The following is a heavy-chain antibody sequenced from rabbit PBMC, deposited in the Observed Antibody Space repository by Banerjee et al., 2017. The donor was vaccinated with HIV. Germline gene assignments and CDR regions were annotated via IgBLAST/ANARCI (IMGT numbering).Heavy chain of an antibody. CDR2: ITADTGRS. CDR3: ARGFGGAGYGVAYSNL. Sequence: QSLEETGGGLVQPGASLTLTCTASGFTFSSYWMSWVRQAPGKGLEWIGIITADTGRSYYASWAKGRFTISKISSTTVTLQMTSLTVADTATYFCARGFGGAGYGVAYSNLWGQGTLVTVS. CDR1: GFTFSSYW. V-gene: IGHV1S40*01. D-gene: IGHD6-1*01. J-gene: IGHJ4*01.